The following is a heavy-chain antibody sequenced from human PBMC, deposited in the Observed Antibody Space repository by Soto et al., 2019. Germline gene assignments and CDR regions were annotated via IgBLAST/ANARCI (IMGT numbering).Heavy chain of an antibody. J-gene: IGHJ6*02. D-gene: IGHD4-4*01. CDR2: IYYSGST. Sequence: PSETLSLTCTVSGGSISSGGYYWSWIRQHPGKGLEWIGYIYYSGSTYYNPSLKSRVTISVDTSKNQFSLKLSSVTAADTAVYYCARVDYSNYYGMDVWGQGTTVTVSS. CDR1: GGSISSGGYY. CDR3: ARVDYSNYYGMDV. V-gene: IGHV4-31*03.